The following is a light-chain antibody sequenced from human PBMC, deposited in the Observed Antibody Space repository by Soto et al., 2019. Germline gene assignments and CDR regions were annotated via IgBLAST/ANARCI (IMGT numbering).Light chain of an antibody. CDR2: GAS. CDR3: QQYGSSPWT. CDR1: QSVSSN. Sequence: EKVMTLSAGTLSVTPGERATLSCRASQSVSSNLAWYQQKPGQAPRLLIYGASTRATGIPDRFSGSGSGTDFTLTISRLQPEDFAVYYCQQYGSSPWTFGQGTKVDIK. J-gene: IGKJ1*01. V-gene: IGKV3-20*01.